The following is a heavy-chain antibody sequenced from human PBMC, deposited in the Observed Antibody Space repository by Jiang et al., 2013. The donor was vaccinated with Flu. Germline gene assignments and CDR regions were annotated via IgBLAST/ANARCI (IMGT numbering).Heavy chain of an antibody. CDR3: ARGYFGVVVPAAYLNYYYYYDMDV. Sequence: GAEVKKPGASVKVSCKASGYTFSGHYMHWVRQAPGQGREWMGWINTNSGGTNYAQKFQGWVTMTRDTSISTAYMELSRLRSDDTAVYYXARGYFGVVVPAAYLNYYYYYDMDVVGPR. CDR2: INTNSGGT. CDR1: GYTFSGHY. V-gene: IGHV1-2*04. J-gene: IGHJ6*02. D-gene: IGHD2-2*01.